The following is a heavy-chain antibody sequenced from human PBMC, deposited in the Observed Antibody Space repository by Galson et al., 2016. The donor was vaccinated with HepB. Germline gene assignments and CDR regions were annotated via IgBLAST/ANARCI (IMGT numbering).Heavy chain of an antibody. Sequence: SLRLSCAASGFTFSSYGMHWVRQAPGKGLEWVAVISYDGSNKYYADSVKGRFTISRDHSKNTLYLQMNSLRAEDTAVHYCAKDPKGYSGYGLFDYWGQGTLVTVSS. CDR1: GFTFSSYG. CDR3: AKDPKGYSGYGLFDY. J-gene: IGHJ4*02. CDR2: ISYDGSNK. D-gene: IGHD5-12*01. V-gene: IGHV3-30*18.